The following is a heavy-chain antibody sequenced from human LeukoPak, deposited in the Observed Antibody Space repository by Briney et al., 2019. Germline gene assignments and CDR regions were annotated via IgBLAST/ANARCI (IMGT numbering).Heavy chain of an antibody. CDR1: GGSISSYY. D-gene: IGHD1-26*01. J-gene: IGHJ3*02. CDR3: ARGGGATGAFDI. V-gene: IGHV4-59*01. CDR2: IYYSGST. Sequence: PSETLSLTCTVSGGSISSYYWSWIRQPPGKGLEWIGYIYYSGSTNYNPSLKSRVTISVDTSKNQFSLKLSSVTAADTAVYYCARGGGATGAFDIWGQGTMVTVS.